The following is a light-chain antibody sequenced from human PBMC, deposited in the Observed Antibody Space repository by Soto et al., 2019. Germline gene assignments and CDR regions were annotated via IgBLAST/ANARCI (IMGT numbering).Light chain of an antibody. Sequence: EIVLTQSPGTLSLSPGERATLSCRASQSVSSSYLAWYQQKPGQAPRLLIYGPSTRATGIPTRFSGSGSGTEFTLTISSLQSEDFAVYYCQQYNSWPGTFGQGTKVEIK. CDR2: GPS. CDR1: QSVSSSY. V-gene: IGKV3-15*01. J-gene: IGKJ1*01. CDR3: QQYNSWPGT.